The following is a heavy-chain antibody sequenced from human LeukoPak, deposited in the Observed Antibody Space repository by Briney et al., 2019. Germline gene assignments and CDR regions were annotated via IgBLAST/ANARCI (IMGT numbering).Heavy chain of an antibody. Sequence: PGGSLRLSCAASGFTFDDYTMHWVRHAPGKGLEWVSLISWDGGSTYYADSVKGRFTISRDNSKNSLYLQMNSLRTEDTALYYCAKGIAAPWYYGMDVWGQGTTVTVSS. CDR2: ISWDGGST. D-gene: IGHD6-6*01. V-gene: IGHV3-43*01. J-gene: IGHJ6*02. CDR1: GFTFDDYT. CDR3: AKGIAAPWYYGMDV.